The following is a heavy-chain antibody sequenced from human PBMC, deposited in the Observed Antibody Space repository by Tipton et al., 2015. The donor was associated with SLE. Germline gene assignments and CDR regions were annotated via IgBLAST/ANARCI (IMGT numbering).Heavy chain of an antibody. J-gene: IGHJ4*02. V-gene: IGHV4-59*01. CDR1: GGSLRSYY. D-gene: IGHD3-10*01. Sequence: TLSLTCTVSGGSLRSYYWRWIRQPPGKGLEWIGYIYYSGSTNYNPSLKSRVTISVDTSKNQFSLKLSSVTAADTAVYYCALMVRGAFDYWGQGTLVTVSS. CDR2: IYYSGST. CDR3: ALMVRGAFDY.